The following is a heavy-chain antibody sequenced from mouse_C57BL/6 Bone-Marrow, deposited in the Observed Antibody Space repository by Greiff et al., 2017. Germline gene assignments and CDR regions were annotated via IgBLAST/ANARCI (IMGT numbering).Heavy chain of an antibody. CDR1: GYTFTGYW. V-gene: IGHV1-9*01. Sequence: VQLVESGAELMKPGASVKLSCKATGYTFTGYWIEWVKQRPGHGLEWIGEILPGRGSTNYNEKFKGKGTFTADTSSNSAYMQLSSLTTEDSAIYYCARWGYAMDYWGQGTSVTVSS. CDR2: ILPGRGST. J-gene: IGHJ4*01. CDR3: ARWGYAMDY.